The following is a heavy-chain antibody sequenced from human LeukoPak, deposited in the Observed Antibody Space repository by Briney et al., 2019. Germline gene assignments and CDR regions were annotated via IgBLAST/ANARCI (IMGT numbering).Heavy chain of an antibody. CDR1: GYTFTSYD. Sequence: GASVKVSCKASGYTFTSYDINWVRQATGQGLEWMGWMNPNSGNTNYAQKLQGRATMTTDTSTSTAYMELRSLRSDDTAVYYCARDFAGYYGSGSYRGMDYYYYYMDVWGKGTTVTISS. V-gene: IGHV1-18*01. CDR3: ARDFAGYYGSGSYRGMDYYYYYMDV. CDR2: MNPNSGNT. J-gene: IGHJ6*03. D-gene: IGHD3-10*01.